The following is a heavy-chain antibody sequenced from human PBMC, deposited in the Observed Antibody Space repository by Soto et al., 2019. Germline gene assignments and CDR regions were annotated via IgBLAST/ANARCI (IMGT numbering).Heavy chain of an antibody. CDR1: GFTFSSYV. V-gene: IGHV3-30-3*01. CDR3: VRDGPHFIIYGYGDY. J-gene: IGHJ4*02. D-gene: IGHD2-2*03. Sequence: QVQLVESGGGVVQPGRSLRLSCAASGFTFSSYVMHWVRQAPGKGLEWVAVISYDGSNKYYADSVKGRFPISRDNSKKTLHLQMNSLRSQDTAVYYCVRDGPHFIIYGYGDYWGQGTLVTVSS. CDR2: ISYDGSNK.